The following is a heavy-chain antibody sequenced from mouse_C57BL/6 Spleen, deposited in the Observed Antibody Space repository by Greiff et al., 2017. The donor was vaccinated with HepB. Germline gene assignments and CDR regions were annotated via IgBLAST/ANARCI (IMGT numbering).Heavy chain of an antibody. J-gene: IGHJ1*03. CDR2: INPSSGYT. CDR3: ARGTGGYFDV. CDR1: GYTFTSYT. D-gene: IGHD4-1*01. Sequence: VKLMESGAELARPGASVKMSCKASGYTFTSYTMHWVKQRPGQGLEWIGYINPSSGYTKYNQKFKDKATLTADKSSSTAYMQLSSLTSEDSAVYYCARGTGGYFDVWGTGTTVTVSS. V-gene: IGHV1-4*01.